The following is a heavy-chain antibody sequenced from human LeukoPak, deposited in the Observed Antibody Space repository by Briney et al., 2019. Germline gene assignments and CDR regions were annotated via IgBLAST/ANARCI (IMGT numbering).Heavy chain of an antibody. CDR2: IDTGSGT. CDR1: GFTLSRNG. V-gene: IGHV3-23*01. CDR3: AKEASTQSLLVIDY. D-gene: IGHD4-11*01. J-gene: IGHJ4*02. Sequence: GGSLRLSCAVSGFTLSRNGVSWVRQAPGTGLEWVSAIDTGSGTHYADSVRGRFPISKDNSKNTVTLQMDRLRVDDTAVYYCAKEASTQSLLVIDYWGRGALVTVSS.